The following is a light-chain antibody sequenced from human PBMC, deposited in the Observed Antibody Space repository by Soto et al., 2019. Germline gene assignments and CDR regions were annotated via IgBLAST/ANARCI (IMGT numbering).Light chain of an antibody. CDR1: QSVSPY. J-gene: IGKJ3*01. Sequence: EIVLTQSPGTLSLSPGERATLSCRASQSVSPYLAWYQHTPGQAPRLLIYGSSSRATGIPDRFSGSGSGTDFTLTISRLEPEDFAVYFCQQYGRSPPVTFGPGTKVDIK. CDR2: GSS. V-gene: IGKV3-20*01. CDR3: QQYGRSPPVT.